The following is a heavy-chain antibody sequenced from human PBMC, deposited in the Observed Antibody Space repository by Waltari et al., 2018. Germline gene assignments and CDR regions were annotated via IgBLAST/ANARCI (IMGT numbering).Heavy chain of an antibody. CDR1: GYTFRDYY. CDR3: ARDLFPNFWSGYGFDI. D-gene: IGHD3-3*01. J-gene: IGHJ3*02. Sequence: QVHLVQSGAEGKKPGASVRVSCKTAGYTFRDYYRNWVRQAPGQGLEWMGWINPKSGATNPAQKFQGRVTLTRDTSTSTVYMELRGLTSDDTAIFYCARDLFPNFWSGYGFDIWGQGTKVTVSS. CDR2: INPKSGAT. V-gene: IGHV1-2*02.